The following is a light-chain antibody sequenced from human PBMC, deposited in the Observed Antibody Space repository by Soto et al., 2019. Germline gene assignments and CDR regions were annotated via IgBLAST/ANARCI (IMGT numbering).Light chain of an antibody. CDR1: QSVSTS. J-gene: IGKJ5*01. V-gene: IGKV3-20*01. CDR2: GAF. CDR3: QQYGSSPTLT. Sequence: EIVLTQSPGTLSLSLGERAIFSCRASQSVSTSLAWYQQRPGQAPRLLIYGAFARATGIPDRFSGSGSGTDFTLTISRLEPEDFAVYYCQQYGSSPTLTFGQGTRLEIK.